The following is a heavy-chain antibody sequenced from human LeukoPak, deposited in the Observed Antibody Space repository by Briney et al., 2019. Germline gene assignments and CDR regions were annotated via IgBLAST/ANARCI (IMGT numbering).Heavy chain of an antibody. Sequence: ASVKVSCKAAGYNFPAYFIHWVRRAPGQGLEWMGRINPNGGDTNYAQKFQGRVTMAGDTSISTAYMELSSLISDDTAVYYCARVGFTTSWSNFDYWGQGTLVTVSS. CDR3: ARVGFTTSWSNFDY. CDR2: INPNGGDT. V-gene: IGHV1-2*06. D-gene: IGHD2-2*01. CDR1: GYNFPAYF. J-gene: IGHJ4*02.